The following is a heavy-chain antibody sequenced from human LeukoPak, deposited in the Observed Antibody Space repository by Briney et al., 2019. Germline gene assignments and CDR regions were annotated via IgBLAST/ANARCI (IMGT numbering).Heavy chain of an antibody. D-gene: IGHD2-8*01. V-gene: IGHV3-9*01. Sequence: PGGSLRLSCVASGFNLEEYAMHWVRQAPGKGLEWVSSISGNSGIVGYADSVKGRFTISRDNAKNSLYLQTNSLRAEDTALYYCTKDRYCTYSRCPTDYWGQGTLVTVSS. J-gene: IGHJ4*02. CDR2: ISGNSGIV. CDR3: TKDRYCTYSRCPTDY. CDR1: GFNLEEYA.